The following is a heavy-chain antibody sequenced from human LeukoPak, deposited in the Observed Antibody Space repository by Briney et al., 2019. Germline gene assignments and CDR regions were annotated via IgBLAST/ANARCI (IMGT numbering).Heavy chain of an antibody. CDR3: ANQAGFGELTPWDY. J-gene: IGHJ4*02. CDR2: ISGSGGST. CDR1: GLTVSSNC. Sequence: PGGSLRLSCAASGLTVSSNCMSWVRQAPGKVLEWVSAISGSGGSTYYADSVKGRFTISRDSSKNTLYLQMNSLRAEDTAVYYCANQAGFGELTPWDYWGQGTLVTVSS. D-gene: IGHD3-10*01. V-gene: IGHV3-23*01.